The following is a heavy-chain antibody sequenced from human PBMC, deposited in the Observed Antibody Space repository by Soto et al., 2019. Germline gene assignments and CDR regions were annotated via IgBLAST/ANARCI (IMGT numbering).Heavy chain of an antibody. D-gene: IGHD4-17*01. Sequence: QVQLVESGGGVVQPGRSLRLSCAASGFTFSSYGMHWVRQATGKGLEWLAVISYDGSNKYYADSVKGRFTISRDNSKNTLDLQVNSLRAEDTAVYYCAKYLGDYGDYIDYWGQGTMVTDSS. CDR2: ISYDGSNK. CDR3: AKYLGDYGDYIDY. J-gene: IGHJ4*02. CDR1: GFTFSSYG. V-gene: IGHV3-30*18.